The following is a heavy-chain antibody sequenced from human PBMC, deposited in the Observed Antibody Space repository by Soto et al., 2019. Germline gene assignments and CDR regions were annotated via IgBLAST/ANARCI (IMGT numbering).Heavy chain of an antibody. CDR3: ARLGYSSGWDFDY. Sequence: PSETLSLTCTVSGGSISSSSYYWGWIRQPPGKGLEWIGSIFYSGSTYYNPSLKSRVTISVDMSKNQFSLRLSSVTAADTAVYYCARLGYSSGWDFDYWGQGTPVTVSS. V-gene: IGHV4-39*01. CDR2: IFYSGST. D-gene: IGHD6-19*01. J-gene: IGHJ4*02. CDR1: GGSISSSSYY.